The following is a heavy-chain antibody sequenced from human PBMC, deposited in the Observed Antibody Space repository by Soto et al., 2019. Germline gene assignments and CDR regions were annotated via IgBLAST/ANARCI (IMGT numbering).Heavy chain of an antibody. CDR1: GYTFTGYY. J-gene: IGHJ3*02. CDR2: INPNSGGT. V-gene: IGHV1-2*04. D-gene: IGHD3-22*01. Sequence: GASVKVSCKASGYTFTGYYMHWVRQAPGQGLELMGWINPNSGGTNYAQKFQGWVTMTRDTSISTAYMELSRLRSDDTAVYYCARAINYYDSSGYYPGWAFDIWGQGTMVTVSS. CDR3: ARAINYYDSSGYYPGWAFDI.